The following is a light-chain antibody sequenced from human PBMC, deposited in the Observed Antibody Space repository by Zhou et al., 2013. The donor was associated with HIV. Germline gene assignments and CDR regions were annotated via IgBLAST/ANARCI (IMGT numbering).Light chain of an antibody. V-gene: IGKV1-13*02. J-gene: IGKJ1*01. CDR3: QQYNGYWT. Sequence: AIRMTQSPSSLSASTGDRVTITCRASQGISTALAWYQQKPGKAPKLLIYKASSLESGVPSRFSGSGSGTEFTLTISSLQPDDFATYYCQQYNGYWTFGQGTKVEIK. CDR2: KAS. CDR1: QGISTA.